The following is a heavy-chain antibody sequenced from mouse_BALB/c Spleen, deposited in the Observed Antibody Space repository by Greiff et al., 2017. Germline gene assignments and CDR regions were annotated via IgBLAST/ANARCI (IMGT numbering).Heavy chain of an antibody. D-gene: IGHD2-1*01. J-gene: IGHJ3*01. CDR3: ARHPPSNGNYDVLFAY. CDR1: GFTFSSYT. Sequence: EVHLVESGGGLVQPGGSLKLSCAASGFTFSSYTMSWVRQTPEKRLEWVAYISNGGGSTYYPDTVKGRFTISRDNAKNTLYLQMSSLKSEDTAMYYCARHPPSNGNYDVLFAYWGQGTLVTVSA. V-gene: IGHV5-12-2*01. CDR2: ISNGGGST.